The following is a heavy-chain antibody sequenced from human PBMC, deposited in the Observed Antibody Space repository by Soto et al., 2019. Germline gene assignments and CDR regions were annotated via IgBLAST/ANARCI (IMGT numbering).Heavy chain of an antibody. Sequence: GGSLRLSCAASGFTFSSYAMSWVRQAPGKGLEWVSAISGSGGSTYYADCVKGRFTISRDNSKNTLYLQMNSLRAEDTAVYYCAKDSQLRASGVQRYYYGMDVWGQGTTVTVSS. CDR1: GFTFSSYA. CDR2: ISGSGGST. CDR3: AKDSQLRASGVQRYYYGMDV. V-gene: IGHV3-23*01. D-gene: IGHD4-17*01. J-gene: IGHJ6*02.